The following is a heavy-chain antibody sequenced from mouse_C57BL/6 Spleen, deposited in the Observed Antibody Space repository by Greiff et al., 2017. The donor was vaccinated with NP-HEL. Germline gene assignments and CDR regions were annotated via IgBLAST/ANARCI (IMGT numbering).Heavy chain of an antibody. Sequence: QVQLKQPGAELVRPGSSVKLSCKASGYTFTSYWMHWVKQRPIQGLEWIGNIDPSDSETHYNQKFKDKATLTVDKSSSTAYMQLSSLTSEDSAVYYCARDYYGSSYSFDYWGQGTTLTVSS. V-gene: IGHV1-52*01. D-gene: IGHD1-1*01. CDR2: IDPSDSET. J-gene: IGHJ2*01. CDR1: GYTFTSYW. CDR3: ARDYYGSSYSFDY.